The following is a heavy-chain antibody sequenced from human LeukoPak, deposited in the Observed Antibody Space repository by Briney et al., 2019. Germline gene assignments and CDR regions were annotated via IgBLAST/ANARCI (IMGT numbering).Heavy chain of an antibody. V-gene: IGHV4-39*01. CDR3: ASADGYKIDY. Sequence: PSETLSLTCTVSGESISGSSYYWGWIRQPPGKGLEWIGNIYYGGSTYYNPSLKSRVSISVDTSNNQFSLKVSSVTAADTAVYYCASADGYKIDYWGQGTLVTVSS. J-gene: IGHJ4*02. CDR2: IYYGGST. CDR1: GESISGSSYY. D-gene: IGHD5-24*01.